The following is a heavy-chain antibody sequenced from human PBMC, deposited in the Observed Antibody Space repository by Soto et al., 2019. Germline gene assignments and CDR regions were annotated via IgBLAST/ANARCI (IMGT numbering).Heavy chain of an antibody. CDR2: IYWNDDK. Sequence: QITLKESGPPLVKPTQTLTLTCTFSGFSLSTSGVGVGWIRQPPGKALEWLALIYWNDDKRYSPSLKSRLTITKDTSKNQVVLTMTNMDPVDTATYYCAHITDYGGNLDYWGQGTLVTVSS. V-gene: IGHV2-5*01. CDR1: GFSLSTSGVG. D-gene: IGHD4-17*01. J-gene: IGHJ4*02. CDR3: AHITDYGGNLDY.